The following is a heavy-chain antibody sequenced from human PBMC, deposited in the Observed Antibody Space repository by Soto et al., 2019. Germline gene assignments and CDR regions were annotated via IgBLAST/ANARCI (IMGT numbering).Heavy chain of an antibody. Sequence: GASLKISCPGFGYTFTTFWISWVRQMPGKGLEWMGRIDPRDSYVNYSPSFQGHVTISLDKSSSTAYLQWGSLKASDTAMYYCARLFCSTTTCDSWFDPWGQGTLVTVSS. CDR1: GYTFTTFW. D-gene: IGHD2-2*01. J-gene: IGHJ5*02. CDR2: IDPRDSYV. V-gene: IGHV5-10-1*01. CDR3: ARLFCSTTTCDSWFDP.